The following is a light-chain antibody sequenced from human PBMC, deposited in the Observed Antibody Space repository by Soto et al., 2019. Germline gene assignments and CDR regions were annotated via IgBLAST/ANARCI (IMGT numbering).Light chain of an antibody. Sequence: DIQMTQAPSSLSASVGDRVTLTCRASQSVAGYLNWYQQNPGGAPHLLIYAAATLQSGVPSRFSGSGSGTDFKLTISSLQPEDVATYYCQQSYTSSWTFGPGTKVDIK. CDR1: QSVAGY. CDR3: QQSYTSSWT. V-gene: IGKV1-39*01. CDR2: AAA. J-gene: IGKJ1*01.